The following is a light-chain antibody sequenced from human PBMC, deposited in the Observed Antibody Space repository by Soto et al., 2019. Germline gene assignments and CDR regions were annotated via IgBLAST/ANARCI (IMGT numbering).Light chain of an antibody. CDR1: EGISNY. CDR2: APS. CDR3: QKYNSAPWT. Sequence: DIQMTHSPSSLSSSVGDRVTITCRASEGISNYLDWDKQNPGTVPKLLIYAPSTLQSGVPSRFSGSGSGTDFALTISSLQPEDVATYYCQKYNSAPWTFGQGTKVDIK. J-gene: IGKJ1*01. V-gene: IGKV1-27*01.